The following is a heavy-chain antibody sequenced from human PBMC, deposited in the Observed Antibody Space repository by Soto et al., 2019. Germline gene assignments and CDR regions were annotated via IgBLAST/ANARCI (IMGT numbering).Heavy chain of an antibody. V-gene: IGHV3-30*03. J-gene: IGHJ6*02. CDR2: ISYDGSNK. Sequence: GGSLRLSCAASGFTFSSYGMHWVRQAPGKGLEWVAVISYDGSNKYYADSVKGRFTISRDNSKNTPYLQMNSLRAEDTAVYYCVRPRPSGENYGMDVWGQGTTVTV. CDR3: VRPRPSGENYGMDV. D-gene: IGHD3-16*01. CDR1: GFTFSSYG.